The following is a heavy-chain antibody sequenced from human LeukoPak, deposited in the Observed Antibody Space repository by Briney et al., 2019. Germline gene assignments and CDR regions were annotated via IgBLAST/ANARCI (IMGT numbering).Heavy chain of an antibody. V-gene: IGHV3-53*01. D-gene: IGHD2-8*01. CDR3: ARERLNAFDI. J-gene: IGHJ3*02. CDR1: GFTVSSNY. Sequence: GGSLRLSCAASGFTVSSNYMSWVRQAPGKGLEWGSVIYSGGSTYYADSVKGRFTISRDNSKNTLYLQMNSLRAEDTAVYYCARERLNAFDIWGQGTMVTVSS. CDR2: IYSGGST.